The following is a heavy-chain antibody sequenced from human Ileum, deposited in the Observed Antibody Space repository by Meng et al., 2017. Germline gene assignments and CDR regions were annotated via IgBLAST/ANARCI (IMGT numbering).Heavy chain of an antibody. J-gene: IGHJ4*02. CDR1: GCPISTSDW. Sequence: LQRSGPGLLNPSGPLSLTCAVSGCPISTSDWWSWVRHPPGKGLEWIGEIHHSGSTNYNPSLKSRVTISVDKSKNQFSLKLNSVTAADTAVYYCAREWSGSYRHFDYWGQGTLVTVSS. D-gene: IGHD1-26*01. CDR2: IHHSGST. CDR3: AREWSGSYRHFDY. V-gene: IGHV4-4*02.